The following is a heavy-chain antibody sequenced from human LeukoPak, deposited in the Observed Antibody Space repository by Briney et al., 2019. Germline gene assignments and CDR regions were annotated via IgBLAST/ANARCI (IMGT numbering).Heavy chain of an antibody. CDR3: AKDLGYLWGRALYYYYGMDV. J-gene: IGHJ6*02. Sequence: PGGSLRLSCAAYGFTFSSYGMHWVRQAPGKGLEWVAVISYDGSNKYYADSVKGRFTISRDNSKNTLYLQMNSLRAEDTAVYYCAKDLGYLWGRALYYYYGMDVWGQGTTVTVSS. D-gene: IGHD5-18*01. V-gene: IGHV3-30*18. CDR2: ISYDGSNK. CDR1: GFTFSSYG.